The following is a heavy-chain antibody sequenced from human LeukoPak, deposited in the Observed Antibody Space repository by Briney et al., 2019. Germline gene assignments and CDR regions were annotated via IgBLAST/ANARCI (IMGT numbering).Heavy chain of an antibody. CDR2: ISYDGSNK. CDR3: ARRMYYYDSSGYYYPYFDY. J-gene: IGHJ4*02. D-gene: IGHD3-22*01. V-gene: IGHV3-30-3*01. Sequence: PGRSLRLSCAASGFTFSSYAMQWVRQAPGKGLEWVAVISYDGSNKYYADSVKGRFTISRDNSKNTLYLQMNSLRAEDTAVYYCARRMYYYDSSGYYYPYFDYWGQGTLVTVSS. CDR1: GFTFSSYA.